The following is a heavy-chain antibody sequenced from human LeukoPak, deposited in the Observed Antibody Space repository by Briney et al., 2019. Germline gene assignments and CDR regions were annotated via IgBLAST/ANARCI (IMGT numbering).Heavy chain of an antibody. CDR2: IIPIFGTA. Sequence: SVKVSCKASGGTFSSYAISWVRQAPGQGLEWMGGIIPIFGTANYAQKFQGRVAITTDESTSTAYMELSSLRSEDTAVYYCARDFSAGTTDRDYYYYYYMDVWGKGTTVTVSS. D-gene: IGHD1-7*01. CDR1: GGTFSSYA. V-gene: IGHV1-69*05. CDR3: ARDFSAGTTDRDYYYYYYMDV. J-gene: IGHJ6*03.